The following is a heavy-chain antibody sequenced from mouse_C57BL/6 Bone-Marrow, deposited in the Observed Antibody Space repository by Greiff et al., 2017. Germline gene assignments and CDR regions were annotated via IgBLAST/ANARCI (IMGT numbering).Heavy chain of an antibody. V-gene: IGHV7-1*01. Sequence: EVKLVESGGGLVQSGRSLRLSCATSGFTFSDFYMEWVRQAPGKGLEWIAASRNKANDYTTEYSAYVKGRFIVSRDTSQSILYLQMNALRAEDTAIYYCARDANYYGSRFAYWGQGTLVTVSA. J-gene: IGHJ3*01. CDR1: GFTFSDFY. D-gene: IGHD1-1*01. CDR3: ARDANYYGSRFAY. CDR2: SRNKANDYTT.